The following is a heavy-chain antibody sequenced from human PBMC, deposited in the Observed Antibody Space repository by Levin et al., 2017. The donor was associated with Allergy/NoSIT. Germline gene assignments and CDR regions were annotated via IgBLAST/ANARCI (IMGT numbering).Heavy chain of an antibody. CDR1: GFTFTNNA. V-gene: IGHV3-23*01. Sequence: SGGSLRLSCAASGFTFTNNAMTWVRQAPGKGLEWVSSISSGGSGTYYADSVKGRFTISRDNSKNTLYLQMNSLRADDTAVYYCAKTSSILDYWGQGTLVTVSS. CDR2: ISSGGSGT. D-gene: IGHD4-11*01. CDR3: AKTSSILDY. J-gene: IGHJ4*02.